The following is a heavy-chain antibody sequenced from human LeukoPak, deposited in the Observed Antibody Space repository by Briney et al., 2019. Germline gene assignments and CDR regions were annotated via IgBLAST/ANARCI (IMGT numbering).Heavy chain of an antibody. Sequence: GASVKVSCKASGYTFSGNFMHWVRQAPGQGLEWMGWINPNNGDTNYAQKFQGRVTVTRDTSISTAYMELSSLRSEDTAVYYCARAPPFGILTGYYTAYYMDVWGKGTTVTVSS. J-gene: IGHJ6*03. CDR3: ARAPPFGILTGYYTAYYMDV. D-gene: IGHD3-9*01. CDR1: GYTFSGNF. CDR2: INPNNGDT. V-gene: IGHV1-2*02.